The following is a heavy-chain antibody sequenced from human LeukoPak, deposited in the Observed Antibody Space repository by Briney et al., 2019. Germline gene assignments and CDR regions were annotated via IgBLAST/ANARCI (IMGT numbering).Heavy chain of an antibody. CDR1: GFTFRSYG. CDR3: ARDPKVGATNYFDY. CDR2: ISGSGGST. V-gene: IGHV3-23*01. Sequence: GGSLRLSCATSGFTFRSYGMTWVRQAPGKGLEWVSAISGSGGSTYYADSVKGRFTISRGNSKTTLYLRMNSLRAEDTAVYYCARDPKVGATNYFDYWGRGTLVTVSS. D-gene: IGHD1-26*01. J-gene: IGHJ4*02.